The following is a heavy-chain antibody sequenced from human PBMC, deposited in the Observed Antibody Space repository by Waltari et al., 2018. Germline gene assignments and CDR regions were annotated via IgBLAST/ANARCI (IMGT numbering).Heavy chain of an antibody. CDR2: IYHSGTT. CDR1: GYPISSGYY. J-gene: IGHJ2*01. V-gene: IGHV4-38-2*01. Sequence: QVQLQESGPGLGKPSETLSLTCAVSGYPISSGYYLGWLRQPPGKGLEWIGSIYHSGTTYYSPSLKSRVTISVDTSKNQFSLKVTSLTAADTAIYYCARGSFDSDSYFDVWGRGTLVTVSS. D-gene: IGHD1-26*01. CDR3: ARGSFDSDSYFDV.